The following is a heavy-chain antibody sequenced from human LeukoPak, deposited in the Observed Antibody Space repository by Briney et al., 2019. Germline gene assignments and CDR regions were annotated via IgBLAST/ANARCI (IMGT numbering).Heavy chain of an antibody. CDR2: ISGSGGST. Sequence: GSLRLSCAASGFTFSSYVVSWVRQAPGKGLEWVSAISGSGGSTYYADSVKGRVTISRNNSNNTLYLQMNSLRADDTAEYYCAKLAGDRYHFDYWGQGTLVTVSS. D-gene: IGHD2-21*02. V-gene: IGHV3-23*01. CDR3: AKLAGDRYHFDY. CDR1: GFTFSSYV. J-gene: IGHJ4*02.